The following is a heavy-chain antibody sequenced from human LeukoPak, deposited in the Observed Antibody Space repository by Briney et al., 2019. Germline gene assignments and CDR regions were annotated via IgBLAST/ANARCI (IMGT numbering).Heavy chain of an antibody. D-gene: IGHD6-13*01. CDR3: ARGIAAAGTYYYYYMDV. V-gene: IGHV3-21*01. Sequence: RGPLRLSSAPSVFTLSVYSMKSVPEAPGKGVESGSSISSSSSYIYYAASVKGRFTIYRDNAKNSLYLQMNSLRAEDTAVYYCARGIAAAGTYYYYYMDVWGKGTTVTVSS. CDR2: ISSSSSYI. J-gene: IGHJ6*03. CDR1: VFTLSVYS.